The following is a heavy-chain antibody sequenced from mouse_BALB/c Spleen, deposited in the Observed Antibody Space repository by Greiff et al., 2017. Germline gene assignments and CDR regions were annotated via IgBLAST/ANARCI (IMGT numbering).Heavy chain of an antibody. V-gene: IGHV1-12*01. D-gene: IGHD1-2*01. CDR3: ARDILRLRGWFAY. CDR1: GYTFTSYN. CDR2: IYPGNGDT. Sequence: QPGAELVKPGASVKMSCKASGYTFTSYNMHWVKQTPGQGLEWIGAIYPGNGDTSYNQKFKGKATLTADKSSSTAYMQLSSLTSEDSAVYYCARDILRLRGWFAYWGQGTLVTVSA. J-gene: IGHJ3*01.